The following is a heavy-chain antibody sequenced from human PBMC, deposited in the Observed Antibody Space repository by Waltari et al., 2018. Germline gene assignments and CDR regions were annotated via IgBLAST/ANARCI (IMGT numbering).Heavy chain of an antibody. CDR1: GLTFSSYW. CDR2: MNSDGSTT. D-gene: IGHD4-17*01. CDR3: ARGLRGYYGMDV. Sequence: EVQLVESGGGLVQPGGSLRLSCAASGLTFSSYWMHWVRQGPGEGLVVVSRMNSDGSTTHDADAVKGRFTISRDNAKNTLYLQMNRLRAEDTAVYYCARGLRGYYGMDVWGQGTTVTVSS. J-gene: IGHJ6*02. V-gene: IGHV3-74*01.